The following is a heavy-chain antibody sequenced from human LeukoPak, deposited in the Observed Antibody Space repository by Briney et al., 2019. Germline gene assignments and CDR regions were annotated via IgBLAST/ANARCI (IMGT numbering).Heavy chain of an antibody. CDR1: GGSISSYY. Sequence: SETLSLTCTVSGGSISSYYWSWIRQPPGKGLEWIGYIYYSGSTNYNPSLKSRVTISVDTSKNQFSLKLSSVTAADTAVYYCARESRGGTSRDAFDIWGQGTMVTVSS. V-gene: IGHV4-59*01. CDR3: ARESRGGTSRDAFDI. CDR2: IYYSGST. J-gene: IGHJ3*02. D-gene: IGHD2-15*01.